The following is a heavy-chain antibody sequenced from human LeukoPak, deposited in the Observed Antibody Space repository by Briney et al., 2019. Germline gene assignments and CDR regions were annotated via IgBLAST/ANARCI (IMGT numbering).Heavy chain of an antibody. J-gene: IGHJ4*02. Sequence: PGGSLRLSCAASRFTFSSHWMRWVRQAPGKGLEWVANIKQDGSEKYYVDSVKGRFTISRDNAKNSLYLQMNSLRAEDTAVYYCARGENDYGDYWGQGTLVTVSS. CDR1: RFTFSSHW. CDR2: IKQDGSEK. V-gene: IGHV3-7*01. CDR3: ARGENDYGDY.